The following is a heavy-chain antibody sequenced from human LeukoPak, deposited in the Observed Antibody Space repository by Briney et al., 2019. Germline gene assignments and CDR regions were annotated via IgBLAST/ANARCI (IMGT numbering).Heavy chain of an antibody. CDR1: GFTFSSYA. J-gene: IGHJ6*02. CDR2: INGRGDGT. CDR3: AKGRPNGMDV. V-gene: IGHV3-23*01. Sequence: GGSLRLSCAASGFTFSSYALSWVRQAPGKGLEWVSGINGRGDGTYYADPVKGRFTISRDNSQNTLYLQMNSLRAEDTAVYYCAKGRPNGMDVWGQGTTVIVSS.